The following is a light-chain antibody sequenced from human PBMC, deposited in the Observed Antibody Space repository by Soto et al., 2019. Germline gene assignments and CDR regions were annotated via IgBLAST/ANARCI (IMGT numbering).Light chain of an antibody. CDR2: AAS. CDR3: LQDYNYPFT. V-gene: IGKV1-6*01. Sequence: AIQMTQSPSSLSASVGDRATITCRASQGIKNDLGWYQQKPGKAPKLLISAASSLESGVPSRFSGSGSGTDFTLTITSLQPEDFATYYCLQDYNYPFTFGGGTRVEVK. J-gene: IGKJ4*01. CDR1: QGIKND.